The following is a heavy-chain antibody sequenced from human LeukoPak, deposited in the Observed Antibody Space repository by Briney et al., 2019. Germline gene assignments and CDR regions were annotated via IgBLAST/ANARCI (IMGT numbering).Heavy chain of an antibody. D-gene: IGHD2/OR15-2a*01. CDR2: IYSGGSA. V-gene: IGHV3-66*01. CDR3: AREAPPNRAYAFDI. Sequence: SGGSLRLSCAASGFTVSSNYMSWVRQAPGKGLEWVSIIYSGGSAFCADSVKGRLTISRDNSKNTLYLQMNSLRAEDTAVYYCAREAPPNRAYAFDIWGQGTMVTVSS. J-gene: IGHJ3*02. CDR1: GFTVSSNY.